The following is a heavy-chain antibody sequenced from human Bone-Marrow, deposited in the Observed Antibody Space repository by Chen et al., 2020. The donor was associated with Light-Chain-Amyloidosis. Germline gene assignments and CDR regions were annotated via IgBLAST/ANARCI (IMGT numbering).Heavy chain of an antibody. J-gene: IGHJ4*02. D-gene: IGHD6-19*01. CDR2: SHPHGGVT. Sequence: QVQVVQSGAEVKKPGASVKVSCKASGYIFTNYYFHWVRQAPGQGLEWMGISHPHGGVTTYAQRFQGRVTMTRDTSTSTIYMDLSSLTSDDTAIYYCARGSPSFDFDYWGQGTLVTVSS. CDR1: GYIFTNYY. CDR3: ARGSPSFDFDY. V-gene: IGHV1-46*01.